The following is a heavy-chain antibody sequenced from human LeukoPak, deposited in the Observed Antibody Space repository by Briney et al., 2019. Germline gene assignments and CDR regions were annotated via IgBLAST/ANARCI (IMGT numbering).Heavy chain of an antibody. CDR1: GFTFSSYA. CDR2: ISYDGSNK. D-gene: IGHD3-3*01. V-gene: IGHV3-30-3*01. J-gene: IGHJ4*02. CDR3: ARVIAYYDFWSGYDY. Sequence: PGGSLRLSCAASGFTFSSYAMHWVRQAPGKGLEWVAVISYDGSNKYYADSVKGRFTISRDNSKNTLYLQMNSPRAEDTAVYYCARVIAYYDFWSGYDYWGQGTLVTVSS.